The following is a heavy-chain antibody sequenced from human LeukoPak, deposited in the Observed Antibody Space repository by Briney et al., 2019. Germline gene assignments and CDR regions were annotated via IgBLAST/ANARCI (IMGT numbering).Heavy chain of an antibody. D-gene: IGHD6-19*01. CDR2: ISSSSSYI. J-gene: IGHJ4*02. CDR3: ARDLWLGQFHY. Sequence: PGGSLRLSCAASGFTFSSYSMNWVRQAPGKGLGCVSSISSSSSYIYYADSVKGRFTISRDNAKNSLYLQMTSLRAEDTAVYYCARDLWLGQFHYWGQGSLVTVSS. V-gene: IGHV3-21*01. CDR1: GFTFSSYS.